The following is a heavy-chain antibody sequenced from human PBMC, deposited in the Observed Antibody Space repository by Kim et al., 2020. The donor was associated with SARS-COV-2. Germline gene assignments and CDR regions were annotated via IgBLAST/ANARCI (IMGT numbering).Heavy chain of an antibody. Sequence: SETLSLTCTVSGGSISSSSYYWGWIRQPPGKGLEWIGSIYYSGSTYYNPSLKSRVTISVDTSKNQFSLKLSSVTAADTAVYYCARDRTYYYGSGTEITTYSSGWNFDYWGQGTLVTVSS. CDR1: GGSISSSSYY. V-gene: IGHV4-39*07. D-gene: IGHD3-10*01. CDR2: IYYSGST. J-gene: IGHJ4*02. CDR3: ARDRTYYYGSGTEITTYSSGWNFDY.